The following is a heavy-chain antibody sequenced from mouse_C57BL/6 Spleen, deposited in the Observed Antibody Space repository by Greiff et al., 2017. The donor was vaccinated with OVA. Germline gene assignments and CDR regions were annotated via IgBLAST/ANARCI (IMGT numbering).Heavy chain of an antibody. CDR3: TTPYHTGFAY. J-gene: IGHJ3*01. CDR2: IDPENGDT. CDR1: GFNIKDDY. Sequence: EVQLQQSGAELVRPGASVKLSCTASGFNIKDDYMHWVKQRPEQGLEWIGWIDPENGDTEYASKFQGKATITADTSSITAYLQLSSLTSEDTAVYYCTTPYHTGFAYWGQGTLVTVSA. V-gene: IGHV14-4*01. D-gene: IGHD2-10*01.